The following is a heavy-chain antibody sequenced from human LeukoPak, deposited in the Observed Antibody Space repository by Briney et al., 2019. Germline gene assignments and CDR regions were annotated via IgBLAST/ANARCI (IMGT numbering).Heavy chain of an antibody. V-gene: IGHV3-23*01. Sequence: GGSLRLSCAASGFTFSSYAMSWVRQAPGKGLEWVSTIIGSGGDTYYADSVKGRFTISRDTSKNTLYLQMKSLRAEDTAVYYCAKAWAAAGTFASWSQGTLVTVSS. CDR3: AKAWAAAGTFAS. CDR1: GFTFSSYA. CDR2: IIGSGGDT. J-gene: IGHJ4*02. D-gene: IGHD6-13*01.